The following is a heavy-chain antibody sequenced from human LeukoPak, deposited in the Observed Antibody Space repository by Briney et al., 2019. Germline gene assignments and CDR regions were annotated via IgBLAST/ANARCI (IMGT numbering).Heavy chain of an antibody. D-gene: IGHD2-21*02. CDR2: IYYSGST. CDR1: GGSISSYY. V-gene: IGHV4-59*08. Sequence: SETLSLTCTVSGGSISSYYWSWIRQPPGKGLEWIGYIYYSGSTNYNPSLKSRVTISVDTSKNQFSLKLSSVTAADTAVYYCARSQESGVTAIYWGQGTLVTVSS. J-gene: IGHJ4*02. CDR3: ARSQESGVTAIY.